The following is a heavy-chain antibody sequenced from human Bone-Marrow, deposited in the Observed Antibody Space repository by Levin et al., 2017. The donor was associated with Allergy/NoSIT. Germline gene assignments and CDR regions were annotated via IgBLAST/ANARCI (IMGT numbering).Heavy chain of an antibody. CDR1: GFTFNWFI. D-gene: IGHD3-10*01. CDR3: ARGIWFGEFPYYYYYGMDV. J-gene: IGHJ6*02. V-gene: IGHV3-30*04. Sequence: GESLKISCAASGFTFNWFILYWVRQPPGKGLEWVALISYDGSTEYHAESVKGRFTISRDNFNNTLFLQMNSLRSEDTAVYYCARGIWFGEFPYYYYYGMDVWGQGTTVTVSS. CDR2: ISYDGSTE.